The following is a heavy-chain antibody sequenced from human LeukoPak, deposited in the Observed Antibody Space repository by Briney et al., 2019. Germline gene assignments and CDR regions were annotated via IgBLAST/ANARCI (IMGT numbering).Heavy chain of an antibody. J-gene: IGHJ4*02. CDR1: GFTFSNYW. CDR2: IHSDGSAT. Sequence: PGGSLRLSCAASGFTFSNYWMHWVRQAPGKGLVWVSRIHSDGSATYYADSVRGRFTISRDNAKNTLYLQMNSLRAEDTAVYYCAKDRYYYDSSGYSYFDYWGQGTLVTVSS. V-gene: IGHV3-74*01. CDR3: AKDRYYYDSSGYSYFDY. D-gene: IGHD3-22*01.